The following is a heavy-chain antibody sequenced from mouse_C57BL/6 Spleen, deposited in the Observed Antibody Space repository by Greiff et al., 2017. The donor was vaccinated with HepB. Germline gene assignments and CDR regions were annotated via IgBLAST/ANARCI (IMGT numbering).Heavy chain of an antibody. CDR3: ARDNVWVLFDY. Sequence: QVQLQQSGPELVKPGASVKISCKASGYAFSSSWMNWVKQRPGKGLEWIGRIYPGDGDTTYNGKFKGKATLTADKSSSTAYMQLSSLTSEDSAVYFCARDNVWVLFDYWGQGTTLTVSS. V-gene: IGHV1-82*01. D-gene: IGHD4-1*01. CDR1: GYAFSSSW. CDR2: IYPGDGDT. J-gene: IGHJ2*01.